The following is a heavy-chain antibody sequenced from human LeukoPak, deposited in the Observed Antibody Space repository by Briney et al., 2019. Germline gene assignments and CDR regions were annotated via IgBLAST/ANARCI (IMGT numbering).Heavy chain of an antibody. D-gene: IGHD2-21*02. Sequence: GGSLRLSCAASGFSVSSNYMSWVRQAPGKGLEWVSVIYSGGSTYYADSVKGRFTISRDNSKNTLYLQMKSLRAEETAVYYCARTDETAPAEDFQHWGQGTLVTVSS. CDR2: IYSGGST. CDR3: ARTDETAPAEDFQH. J-gene: IGHJ1*01. V-gene: IGHV3-53*01. CDR1: GFSVSSNY.